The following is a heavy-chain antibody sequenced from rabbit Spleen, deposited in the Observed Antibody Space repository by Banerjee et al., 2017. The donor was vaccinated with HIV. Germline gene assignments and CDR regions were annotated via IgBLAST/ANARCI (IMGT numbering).Heavy chain of an antibody. D-gene: IGHD4-2*01. Sequence: QEQLVESGGGLVKPEGSLKLSCTASGFSFSNKAVMCWVRQAPGKGLEWIACINAVTGKAVYANWAKGRSTFSKSSPTTVTLQMTSLTAADTATYFCARDAAGREDFNLWGQGTLVTVS. J-gene: IGHJ4*01. CDR1: GFSFSNKAV. CDR3: ARDAAGREDFNL. V-gene: IGHV1S45*01. CDR2: INAVTGKA.